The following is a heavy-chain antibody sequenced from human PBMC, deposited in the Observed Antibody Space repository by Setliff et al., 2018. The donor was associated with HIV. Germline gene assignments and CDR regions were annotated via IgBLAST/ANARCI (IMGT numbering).Heavy chain of an antibody. V-gene: IGHV4-4*07. J-gene: IGHJ6*02. CDR1: GDSIGDYY. Sequence: PSETLSLTCTVPGDSIGDYYWNWIRQPAGKGLEWIGRVYASAYSNYNPSLKSRVTMSVDTSQNQFSLKLRSVNAADTAVYYCARVGSVIQVTLFGMDVWGQGTTVTVSS. CDR2: VYASAYS. CDR3: ARVGSVIQVTLFGMDV. D-gene: IGHD5-18*01.